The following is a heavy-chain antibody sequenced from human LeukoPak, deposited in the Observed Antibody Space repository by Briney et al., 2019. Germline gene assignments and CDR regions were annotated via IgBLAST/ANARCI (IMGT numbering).Heavy chain of an antibody. CDR1: GYTFTGYY. CDR2: INPNSGGT. Sequence: GASVKVSCKASGYTFTGYYMHWVRQAPGQGLEWMGWINPNSGGTNYAQKFQGRVTMTRDTSIRTAYMELSSLRSDDTALYYCARDLGWDVLIIDYWGQGTLVTVSS. V-gene: IGHV1-2*02. D-gene: IGHD1-26*01. CDR3: ARDLGWDVLIIDY. J-gene: IGHJ4*02.